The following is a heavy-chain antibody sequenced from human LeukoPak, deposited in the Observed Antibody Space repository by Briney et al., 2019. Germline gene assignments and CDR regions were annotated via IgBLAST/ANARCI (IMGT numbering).Heavy chain of an antibody. CDR2: IIPIFGTA. J-gene: IGHJ5*02. D-gene: IGHD1-1*01. V-gene: IGHV1-69*05. CDR1: GGTFSSYA. CDR3: ARAATGTTARVWFDP. Sequence: SVKVSCKASGGTFSSYAISWVRQAPGQGLGWVGGIIPIFGTANYAHKFQGRVTITTDESTSTAYMELSSLRSEDTAVYYCARAATGTTARVWFDPWGQGTLVTVSS.